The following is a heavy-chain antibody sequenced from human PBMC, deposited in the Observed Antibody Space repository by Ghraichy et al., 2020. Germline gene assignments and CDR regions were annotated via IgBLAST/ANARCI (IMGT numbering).Heavy chain of an antibody. CDR2: THYSGST. V-gene: IGHV4-59*12. D-gene: IGHD6-19*01. CDR1: GGSISGSY. CDR3: TRGGGWLTDN. J-gene: IGHJ4*02. Sequence: SQTLSLTCFVSGGSISGSYCGWFRQPPGKGLEWIGFTHYSGSTEYNPSLTSRVTISVDTTKNHFSLRLSSATAADTAIYYCTRGGGWLTDNWGQGTLVTVSS.